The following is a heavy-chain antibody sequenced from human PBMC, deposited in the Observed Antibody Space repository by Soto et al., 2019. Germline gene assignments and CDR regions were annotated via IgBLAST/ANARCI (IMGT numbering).Heavy chain of an antibody. J-gene: IGHJ4*02. Sequence: GGSLRLSCAASGFTFSSYAMHWVRQAPGKGLEWVAVISYDGSNKYYADSVKGRFTISRDNSKNTLYLQMNSLRAEDTAVYYCARDSHQHGDSPYYFDYWGQGTLVTVYS. CDR1: GFTFSSYA. CDR3: ARDSHQHGDSPYYFDY. D-gene: IGHD4-17*01. V-gene: IGHV3-30-3*01. CDR2: ISYDGSNK.